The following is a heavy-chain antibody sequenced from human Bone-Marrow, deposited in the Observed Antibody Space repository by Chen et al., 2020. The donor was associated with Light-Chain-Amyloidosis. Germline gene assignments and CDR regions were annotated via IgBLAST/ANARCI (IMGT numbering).Heavy chain of an antibody. Sequence: VQLVESGGGLVQPGGSLRLSCVGSGFSFSNYAMTCVRQAPGKGLEWVSVARGGDGPTYYADSVRGRFTIYRDNSKNTLYLQMNSLRAEYTAVYYCAKDRCTSISCSDFDYWGQGTLVTVSS. J-gene: IGHJ4*02. CDR3: AKDRCTSISCSDFDY. V-gene: IGHV3-23*04. CDR1: GFSFSNYA. D-gene: IGHD2-2*01. CDR2: ARGGDGPT.